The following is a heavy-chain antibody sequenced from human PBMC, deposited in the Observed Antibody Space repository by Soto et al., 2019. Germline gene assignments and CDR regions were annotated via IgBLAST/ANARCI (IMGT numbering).Heavy chain of an antibody. J-gene: IGHJ4*02. CDR1: GYSFAGYW. D-gene: IGHD3-22*01. Sequence: GESLKISCKGSGYSFAGYWITWVRLKPGKGLEWMGRIDPSDSQTYYSPSFRGHVTISVTKSITTVFLQWSSLRASDTAMYYCARQIYDSDTGPNFQYYFDSWGQGTPVTVSS. V-gene: IGHV5-10-1*01. CDR2: IDPSDSQT. CDR3: ARQIYDSDTGPNFQYYFDS.